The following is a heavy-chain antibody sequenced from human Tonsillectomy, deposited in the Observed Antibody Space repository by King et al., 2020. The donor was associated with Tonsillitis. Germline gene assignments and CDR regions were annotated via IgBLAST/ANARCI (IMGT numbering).Heavy chain of an antibody. Sequence: VQLQESGPGLVKPSQTLSLTCTVSGGSISSGGYYWSWILQHPGKGLEWIGYTYYSGSTYYNPSLKSRVTISVDTSKNQFSLKLSSVTAADTAVYYCARGDPLPPIFGAGMFDYWGQGTLVTVSS. CDR3: ARGDPLPPIFGAGMFDY. J-gene: IGHJ4*02. D-gene: IGHD3-3*01. CDR1: GGSISSGGYY. CDR2: TYYSGST. V-gene: IGHV4-31*03.